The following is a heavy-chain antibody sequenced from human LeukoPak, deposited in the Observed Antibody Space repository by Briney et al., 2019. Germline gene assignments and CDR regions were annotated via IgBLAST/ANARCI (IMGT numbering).Heavy chain of an antibody. Sequence: GGSLRLSCAASGFTFSSFEVNWVHQAPGKGLEWDSYITSSGSTIYYADSVKGRFTISRDNAKNSLYLQMNSLRAEDTAVYYCAVAYCADDCYGYYFDSWGQGTLVTVSS. CDR3: AVAYCADDCYGYYFDS. D-gene: IGHD2-21*02. J-gene: IGHJ4*02. V-gene: IGHV3-48*03. CDR1: GFTFSSFE. CDR2: ITSSGSTI.